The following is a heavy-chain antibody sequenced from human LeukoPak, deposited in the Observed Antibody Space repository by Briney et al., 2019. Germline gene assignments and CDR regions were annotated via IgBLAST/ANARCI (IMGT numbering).Heavy chain of an antibody. D-gene: IGHD1-14*01. J-gene: IGHJ4*02. CDR1: GGSISSGGYY. Sequence: SQTLSLTCTVSGGSISSGGYYWSWIRQHPGKGLEWVGYIYYSGSTYYNPSLKRRVTISVDTSKNQFSLKLSSVTAADTAVYYCARDQGFEPRFDYRGQGTLVTVSS. V-gene: IGHV4-31*03. CDR3: ARDQGFEPRFDY. CDR2: IYYSGST.